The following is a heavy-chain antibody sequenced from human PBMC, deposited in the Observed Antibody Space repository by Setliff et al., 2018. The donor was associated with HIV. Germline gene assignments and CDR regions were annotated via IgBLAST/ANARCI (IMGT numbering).Heavy chain of an antibody. Sequence: PSETLSLTCTVSGASIDSGFHYWGWIRQPPGKGLEWIGYIYHSGSTHYNPSLNSRVAFSVDTSKNQFSLKLYSVTVADTAFYYCARADSSSWFFATFDIWGQGTMVTVSS. CDR3: ARADSSSWFFATFDI. CDR2: IYHSGST. V-gene: IGHV4-30-4*08. CDR1: GASIDSGFHY. D-gene: IGHD6-13*01. J-gene: IGHJ3*02.